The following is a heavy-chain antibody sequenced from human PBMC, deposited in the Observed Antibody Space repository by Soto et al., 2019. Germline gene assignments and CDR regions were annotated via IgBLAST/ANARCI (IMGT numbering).Heavy chain of an antibody. Sequence: QVQLVQSGAEVKKPGSSVKVSCKASGGTFSPYTINWVRQAPGQGLDWMGRIIPVPGVTNYAQKFQARVTITADKSTSTSYMEMSGLRVEDTAIYYCTRDWEITVSTWAFVGFWGRGTLVTVSS. D-gene: IGHD4-4*01. J-gene: IGHJ4*02. CDR1: GGTFSPYT. CDR3: TRDWEITVSTWAFVGF. CDR2: IIPVPGVT. V-gene: IGHV1-69*08.